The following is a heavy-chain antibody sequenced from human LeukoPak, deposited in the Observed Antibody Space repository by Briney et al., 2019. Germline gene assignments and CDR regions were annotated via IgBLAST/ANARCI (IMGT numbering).Heavy chain of an antibody. CDR3: ARHKRLGDYFDY. CDR2: IYYSGST. Sequence: SETLSLTCTVSGGSISSSSYYWGWIRQPPGKGLEWIGSIYYSGSTYYNPSLKSRVTISVDTSKNQFSQKLSSVTAADTAVYYCARHKRLGDYFDYWGQGTLVTVSS. CDR1: GGSISSSSYY. J-gene: IGHJ4*02. V-gene: IGHV4-39*01. D-gene: IGHD4-11*01.